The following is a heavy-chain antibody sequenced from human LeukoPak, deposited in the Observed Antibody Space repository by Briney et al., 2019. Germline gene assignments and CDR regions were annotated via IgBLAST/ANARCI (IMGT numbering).Heavy chain of an antibody. CDR1: GYTFTGYY. J-gene: IGHJ5*02. CDR2: INPNSGGT. V-gene: IGHV1-2*06. D-gene: IGHD6-13*01. Sequence: ASVKVSCKASGYTFTGYYMHWVRQAPGQGLEWMGRINPNSGGTNYAQKFQGRVTMTRDTSISTAYMELSRLRSDDTAVYYCAREEQLVRGGNWSDPWGQGTLVTVSS. CDR3: AREEQLVRGGNWSDP.